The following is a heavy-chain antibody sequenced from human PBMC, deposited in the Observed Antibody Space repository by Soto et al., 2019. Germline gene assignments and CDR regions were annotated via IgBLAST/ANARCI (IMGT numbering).Heavy chain of an antibody. CDR3: ARDQGGQSGNFIFDH. Sequence: SETLSLTCAVYGGSFSGYYWSWLRQPPGKGLEWIGEINHSGSRNYNPSLQSRVTISVDTSKNQFSLKMTSVTADDTAVYYCARDQGGQSGNFIFDHWGQGALVTVSS. CDR2: INHSGSR. D-gene: IGHD1-26*01. CDR1: GGSFSGYY. V-gene: IGHV4-34*01. J-gene: IGHJ4*02.